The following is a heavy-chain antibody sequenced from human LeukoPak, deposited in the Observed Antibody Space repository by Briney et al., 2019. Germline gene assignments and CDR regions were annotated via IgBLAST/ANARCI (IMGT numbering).Heavy chain of an antibody. D-gene: IGHD3-10*01. Sequence: SVKVSCKASGGTFSSYTISWVRQAPGQGLEWMGRIIPILGIANCAQKFQGRVTITADKSTSTAYMELSSLRSEDTAVYYCAREVTMVRGVIITPYLDYWGQGTLVTVSS. CDR3: AREVTMVRGVIITPYLDY. CDR1: GGTFSSYT. V-gene: IGHV1-69*04. J-gene: IGHJ4*02. CDR2: IIPILGIA.